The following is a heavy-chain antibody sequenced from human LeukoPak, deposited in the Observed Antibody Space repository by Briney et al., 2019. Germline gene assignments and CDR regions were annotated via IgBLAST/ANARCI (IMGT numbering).Heavy chain of an antibody. CDR3: ARGPKTTPDYDFWSGYNYCFDY. Sequence: GGSLRLSCAASRFTFSIYAMSWVRQAPGKGLEWVSLIYSGGSTYYADSVKGRFTISRDNSMNTLYLQMNSLRAEDTAVHYCARGPKTTPDYDFWSGYNYCFDYWGQGTLVTVSS. CDR2: IYSGGST. J-gene: IGHJ4*02. CDR1: RFTFSIYA. V-gene: IGHV3-53*01. D-gene: IGHD3-3*01.